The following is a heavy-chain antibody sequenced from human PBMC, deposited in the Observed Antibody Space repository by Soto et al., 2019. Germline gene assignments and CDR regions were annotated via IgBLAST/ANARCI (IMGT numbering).Heavy chain of an antibody. CDR1: GGSISSGVYY. J-gene: IGHJ4*02. V-gene: IGHV4-31*03. Sequence: QVQLQESGPGLVKPSQTLSLTCTVSGGSISSGVYYWSWIRQHPGKGLEWIGYIYYSGSTYYNPSLKSRVTISVDTSKNQFSLKLSSVTAADTAVYYCARDQGADLVLDYWGQGTLVTVSS. CDR3: ARDQGADLVLDY. D-gene: IGHD6-13*01. CDR2: IYYSGST.